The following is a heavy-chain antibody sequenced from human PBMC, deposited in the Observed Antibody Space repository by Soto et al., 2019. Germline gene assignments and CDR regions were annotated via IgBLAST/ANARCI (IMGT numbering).Heavy chain of an antibody. V-gene: IGHV3-30-3*02. J-gene: IGHJ4*02. CDR1: GFTFSSYA. Sequence: GGSLRLSCAASGFTFSSYAMHWVRQAPGKGLEWVAVISYDGSNKYYADSVKGRFTISRDNSKNTLYLQMNSLTAEDSALYYCSKSLDYWGQGALVTVSS. CDR3: SKSLDY. CDR2: ISYDGSNK.